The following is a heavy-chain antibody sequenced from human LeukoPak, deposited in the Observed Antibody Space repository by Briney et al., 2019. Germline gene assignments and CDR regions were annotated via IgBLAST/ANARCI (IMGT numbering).Heavy chain of an antibody. Sequence: PSETLSLTCTVSGGSISSGSYYWSWIRQPAGKGLEWIGRIYTSGSTNYNPSLKSRVTISVDTSKNQFSLKLSSVTAADTAVYYCARGRRYDYVWGSYAFDIWGQGTMVTVSS. CDR3: ARGRRYDYVWGSYAFDI. D-gene: IGHD3-16*01. V-gene: IGHV4-61*02. CDR2: IYTSGST. J-gene: IGHJ3*02. CDR1: GGSISSGSYY.